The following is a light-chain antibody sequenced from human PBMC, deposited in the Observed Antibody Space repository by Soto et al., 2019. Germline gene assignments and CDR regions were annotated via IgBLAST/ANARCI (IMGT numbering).Light chain of an antibody. J-gene: IGKJ4*01. CDR1: QGINNW. V-gene: IGKV1D-12*01. CDR2: TTS. CDR3: QQANSFPLT. Sequence: DIQMTQSPSSVSASVGARVTITCRASQGINNWLAWYQQQPGKAPKLLIYTTSSLQSGVPSRFSGSGSGTDFTLTISSLQPEDSATYYCQQANSFPLTFGGGTQVEIK.